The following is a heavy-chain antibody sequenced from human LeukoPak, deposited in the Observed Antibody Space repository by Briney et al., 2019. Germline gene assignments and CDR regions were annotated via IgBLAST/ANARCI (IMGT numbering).Heavy chain of an antibody. CDR3: ARMAPYSGFFDY. V-gene: IGHV5-10-1*01. D-gene: IGHD5-12*01. J-gene: IGHJ4*02. Sequence: GESLRISCKGSGKSFTNYWISWGRQMPGKGLEGMGRIDPSDSYTNYSPSFQGHVTISADKSISTAYLQSSGLKASDTAMYYCARMAPYSGFFDYWGQGTLVTVSS. CDR1: GKSFTNYW. CDR2: IDPSDSYT.